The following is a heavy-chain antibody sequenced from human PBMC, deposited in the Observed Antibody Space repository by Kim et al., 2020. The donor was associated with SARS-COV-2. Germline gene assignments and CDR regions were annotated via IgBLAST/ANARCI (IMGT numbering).Heavy chain of an antibody. CDR2: ISTSDTTV. CDR1: GFTFSDYY. Sequence: GGSLRLSCAASGFTFSDYYMSWIRQAPGKGPEWVSFISTSDTTVYYPDSVKGRFTISRDNAKNSVYLQMNSLRAEDTAVYYCTRFYHYISGWYPEGDYWGQGTLVTVSS. CDR3: TRFYHYISGWYPEGDY. V-gene: IGHV3-11*01. J-gene: IGHJ4*02. D-gene: IGHD6-19*01.